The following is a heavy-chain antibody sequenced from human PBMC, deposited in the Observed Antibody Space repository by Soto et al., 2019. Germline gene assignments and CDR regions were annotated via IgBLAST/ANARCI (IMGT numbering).Heavy chain of an antibody. CDR3: AHSTRYFDWLSGGTPGWFDP. Sequence: SGPTLVNPTQTLTLTCTLAGFSLITSGVGVGWIRQPPGKALEWLALMSWDDDKRYSTSLKSRLTITKYTSKNQVVLTMTNMDPVDTATYYCAHSTRYFDWLSGGTPGWFDPWGQGTLVTVSS. CDR2: MSWDDDK. V-gene: IGHV2-5*02. D-gene: IGHD3-9*01. CDR1: GFSLITSGVG. J-gene: IGHJ5*02.